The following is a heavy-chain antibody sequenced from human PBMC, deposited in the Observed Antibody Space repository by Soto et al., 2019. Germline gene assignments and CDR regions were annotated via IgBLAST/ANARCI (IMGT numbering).Heavy chain of an antibody. D-gene: IGHD4-17*01. J-gene: IGHJ4*02. CDR1: GGSFSGYY. CDR3: AQGKVRYGDYKLDYFDY. Sequence: SETLSLTCAVYGGSFSGYYWSWIRQPPGKGLEWIGEINHSGSTNYNPSLKSRVTISVDTSKNQFSLKLSSVTAADTAVYYCAQGKVRYGDYKLDYFDYWGQGTLVTVSS. CDR2: INHSGST. V-gene: IGHV4-34*01.